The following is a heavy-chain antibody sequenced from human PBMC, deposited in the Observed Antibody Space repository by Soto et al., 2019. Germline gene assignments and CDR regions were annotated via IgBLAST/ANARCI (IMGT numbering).Heavy chain of an antibody. V-gene: IGHV4-34*01. CDR2: INHSGST. J-gene: IGHJ5*02. Sequence: QVQLQQWCAGLLKPSETLSLTCAVYGGSFSGYYWSWIRQPPGKGLEWIGEINHSGSTNYNPSLKGRVTRSVDTSKSQFSLKLSSVTAADTAVYYCARELDWFDPWGQGTLVTVSS. CDR1: GGSFSGYY. CDR3: ARELDWFDP.